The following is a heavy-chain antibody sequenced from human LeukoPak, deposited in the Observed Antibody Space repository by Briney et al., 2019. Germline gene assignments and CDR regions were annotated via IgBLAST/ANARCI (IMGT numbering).Heavy chain of an antibody. CDR3: ARGYCSGGSCYSVENWFDP. CDR1: GYTFTGYY. J-gene: IGHJ5*02. CDR2: INPNSGGT. Sequence: ASVKVSCKASGYTFTGYYMHWVRQAPGQGLEWRGRINPNSGGTNYAQKFQGRVTMTRDTSISTAYMELSRLRSDDTAVYYCARGYCSGGSCYSVENWFDPWGQGTLVTVSS. V-gene: IGHV1-2*06. D-gene: IGHD2-15*01.